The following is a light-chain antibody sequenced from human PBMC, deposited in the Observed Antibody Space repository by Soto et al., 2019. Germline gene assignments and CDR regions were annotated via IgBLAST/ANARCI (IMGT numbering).Light chain of an antibody. CDR2: DNH. CDR1: ASNIGSNS. CDR3: GAWDYNLSAWV. J-gene: IGLJ1*01. V-gene: IGLV1-51*01. Sequence: PGEEVNLSCSGSASNIGSNSLSWYRQFPGSSPMLVIYDNHKRPSGISARFSASKSDTSATLVITGLRTGDEADYYCGAWDYNLSAWVFGSGTKGIV.